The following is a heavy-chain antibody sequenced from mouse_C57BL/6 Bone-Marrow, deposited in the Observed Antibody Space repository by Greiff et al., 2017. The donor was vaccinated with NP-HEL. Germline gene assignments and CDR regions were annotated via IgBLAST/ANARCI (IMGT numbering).Heavy chain of an antibody. CDR2: IYPRSGNT. D-gene: IGHD2-5*01. CDR3: ARPYYSNYYAMDY. Sequence: QVQLQQSGAELARPGASVKLSCKASGYTFTSYGISWVKQRTGQGLEWIGEIYPRSGNTYYNETFKGKATLTADKSSSTAYMELRSLTSDDSAVYFCARPYYSNYYAMDYWGQGTSVTVSS. CDR1: GYTFTSYG. J-gene: IGHJ4*01. V-gene: IGHV1-81*01.